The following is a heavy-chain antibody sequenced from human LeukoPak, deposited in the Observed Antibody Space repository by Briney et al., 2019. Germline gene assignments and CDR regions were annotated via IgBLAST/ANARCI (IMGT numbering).Heavy chain of an antibody. CDR2: MSGSGVNT. D-gene: IGHD3-3*01. CDR3: QFWDY. Sequence: GGTLRLSCAASGFTFRSYGMSWVRQAPGKGLEWVSGMSGSGVNTDYADSVKGRFTISRDNSKNTLYLQMNSLRAEDTAVISGQFWDYWGQGTLVTASS. V-gene: IGHV3-23*01. J-gene: IGHJ4*02. CDR1: GFTFRSYG.